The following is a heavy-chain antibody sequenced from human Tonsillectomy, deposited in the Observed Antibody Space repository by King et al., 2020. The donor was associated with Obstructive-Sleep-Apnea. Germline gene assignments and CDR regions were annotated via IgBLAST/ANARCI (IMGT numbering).Heavy chain of an antibody. CDR2: IAYNGTNT. V-gene: IGHV3-30*04. CDR1: GFTFSSST. D-gene: IGHD6-13*01. J-gene: IGHJ4*02. Sequence: VQLVESGGGVVQPGRSPRLSCAASGFTFSSSTMHWVRQAPGKGLEWVAVIAYNGTNTYYADSVKGRFTISRDNSKNTLYLQVNSLRAEDTALYSCARDRAAAGLFDYWGQGTLVIVSS. CDR3: ARDRAAAGLFDY.